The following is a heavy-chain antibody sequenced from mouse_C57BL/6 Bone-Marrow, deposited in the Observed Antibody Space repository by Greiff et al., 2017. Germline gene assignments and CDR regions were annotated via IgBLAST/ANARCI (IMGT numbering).Heavy chain of an antibody. CDR3: SEDSAVYYCAWRNPLNYYCSSHVDY. CDR1: YTFSRRVH. Sequence: VQLQESGPELARPWASVKISCQAFYTFSRRVHFAIRDTNYWMQWVKQRPGQGLEWIGAIYPGNGDTSYNQKFKGKATLTADISSSPAYMQLSSLTSEDSAVYYCAWRNPLNYYCSSHVDYGGQGTTHTVSS. CDR2: GQGLEWIG. V-gene: IGHV1-87*01. J-gene: IGHJ2*01. D-gene: IGHD1-1*01.